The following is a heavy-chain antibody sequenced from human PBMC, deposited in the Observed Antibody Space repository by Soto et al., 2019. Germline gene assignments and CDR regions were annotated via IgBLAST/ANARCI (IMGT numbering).Heavy chain of an antibody. J-gene: IGHJ4*02. CDR1: GGAFGRYG. CDR2: IWYDGSNK. CDR3: ARAFVLWFGELLGETEAGADY. D-gene: IGHD3-10*01. V-gene: IGHV3-33*07. Sequence: GGSLRLSCAASGGAFGRYGMDWVRLAAGKGLEWVAVIWYDGSNKYYADSVKGRFTISRDNSKNTLYLQMNSLRAEDTAVYYCARAFVLWFGELLGETEAGADYWGQGT.